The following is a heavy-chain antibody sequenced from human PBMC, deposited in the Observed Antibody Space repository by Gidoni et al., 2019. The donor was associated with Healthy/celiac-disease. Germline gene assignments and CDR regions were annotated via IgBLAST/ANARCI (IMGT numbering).Heavy chain of an antibody. CDR2: IRSKANSYAT. J-gene: IGHJ4*02. CDR3: TSRIVGAPPEG. Sequence: EVQLVESGGGLVQPGGSLKLSCAASGFTFSGSAMHWVRQASGKGLEWVGRIRSKANSYATAYAASVKGRFTISRDDSKNTAYLQMNSLKTEDTAVYYCTSRIVGAPPEGWGQGTLVTVSS. V-gene: IGHV3-73*02. D-gene: IGHD1-26*01. CDR1: GFTFSGSA.